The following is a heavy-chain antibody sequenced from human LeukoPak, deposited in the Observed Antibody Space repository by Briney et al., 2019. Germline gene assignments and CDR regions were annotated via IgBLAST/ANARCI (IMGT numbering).Heavy chain of an antibody. Sequence: GGSLRLSCAASGFTFSSCGMHWVRQAPGKGLEWVAFIPYDGSDKYYADSVKGRFTISRDNSKNTLYLQMNSLRLEDTAVYYCAKDRSPSNWNYYFYSWGQGTLVTVSS. CDR2: IPYDGSDK. CDR3: AKDRSPSNWNYYFYS. J-gene: IGHJ4*02. D-gene: IGHD1-7*01. V-gene: IGHV3-30*02. CDR1: GFTFSSCG.